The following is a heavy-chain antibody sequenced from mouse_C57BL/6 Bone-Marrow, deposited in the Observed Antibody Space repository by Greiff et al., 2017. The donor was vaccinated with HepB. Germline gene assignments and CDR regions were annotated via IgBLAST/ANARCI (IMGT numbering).Heavy chain of an antibody. J-gene: IGHJ3*01. CDR2: IDPSDSET. CDR3: ARLYDYDGFPY. CDR1: GYTFTSYW. Sequence: QVQLQQPGAELVRPGSSVKLSCKASGYTFTSYWMHWVKQRPIQGLEWIGNIDPSDSETHYNQKFKGKATLTVDTSSSTAYMQLSSLTSEDSAVYYCARLYDYDGFPYWGQGTLVTVSA. D-gene: IGHD2-4*01. V-gene: IGHV1-52*01.